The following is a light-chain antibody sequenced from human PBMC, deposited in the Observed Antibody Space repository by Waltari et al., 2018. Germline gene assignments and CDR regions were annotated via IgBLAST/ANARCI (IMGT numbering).Light chain of an antibody. CDR2: GNR. V-gene: IGLV1-40*01. J-gene: IGLJ2*01. Sequence: QSVLTQPPSVSGAPGPRVTISCTGSSSNIGAGYNVHWYQQPPGPAPKLLMYGNRNRPSGVPDRFSGSKSGTSASLAITGLQAEDEADYYCQSYDSSLSGSRVFGGGTKLTVL. CDR1: SSNIGAGYN. CDR3: QSYDSSLSGSRV.